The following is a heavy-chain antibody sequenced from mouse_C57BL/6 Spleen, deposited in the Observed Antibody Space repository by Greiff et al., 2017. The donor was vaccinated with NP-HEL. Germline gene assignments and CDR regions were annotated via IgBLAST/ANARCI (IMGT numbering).Heavy chain of an antibody. V-gene: IGHV5-4*01. CDR3: AREGYSKGFAY. CDR2: ISDGGSYT. Sequence: DVKLVESGGGLVKPGGSLKLSCAASGFTFSSYAMSWVRQTPEKRLEWVATISDGGSYTYYPDNVKGRFTISRDNAKNNLYLQMSHLKSEDTAMYYCAREGYSKGFAYWGQGTLVTVSA. J-gene: IGHJ3*01. CDR1: GFTFSSYA. D-gene: IGHD2-5*01.